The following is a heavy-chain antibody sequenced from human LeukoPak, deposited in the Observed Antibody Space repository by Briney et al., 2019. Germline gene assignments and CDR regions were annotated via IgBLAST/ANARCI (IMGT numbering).Heavy chain of an antibody. V-gene: IGHV3-74*01. Sequence: GGSLRLSCAASGFTFSTHLMHWVRQPPGKGLVWVSRIKHDGSTNYAVSVKGRFTISRDNAHNPLSLQMNSLRPEDTGVYFCARAPSEMGGYYPEYFRHWGQGTVVTVSS. CDR1: GFTFSTHL. D-gene: IGHD3-22*01. CDR2: IKHDGST. CDR3: ARAPSEMGGYYPEYFRH. J-gene: IGHJ1*01.